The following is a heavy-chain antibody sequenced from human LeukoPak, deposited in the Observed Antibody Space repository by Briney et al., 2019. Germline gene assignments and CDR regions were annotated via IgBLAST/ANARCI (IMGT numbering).Heavy chain of an antibody. V-gene: IGHV3-23*01. CDR1: GFTFSNYA. D-gene: IGHD4-17*01. CDR3: AKDPYGDSFSY. Sequence: GGSLRLSCAASGFTFSNYAMSWVRQAPGKGLEWVSGICGSGGSTYYADSVKGRFTISRDNSRNTLYLQMNSLGAEDTAVYYCAKDPYGDSFSYWGQGTLVTVSS. CDR2: ICGSGGST. J-gene: IGHJ4*02.